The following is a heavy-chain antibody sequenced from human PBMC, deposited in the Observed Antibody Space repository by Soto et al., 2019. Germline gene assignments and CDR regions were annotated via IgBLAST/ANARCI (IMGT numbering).Heavy chain of an antibody. D-gene: IGHD3-16*01. CDR2: IYYSGNT. V-gene: IGHV4-59*08. J-gene: IGHJ4*02. Sequence: SENLSLTCNVSGGSIAHYYWSWIRQPPGKGLEWIGYIYYSGNTMYNPSLKSRVSISVDTSKNQFSLKLSSVTAADTAVYYCARLRLGEPFTYWGQGTLVTVSS. CDR3: ARLRLGEPFTY. CDR1: GGSIAHYY.